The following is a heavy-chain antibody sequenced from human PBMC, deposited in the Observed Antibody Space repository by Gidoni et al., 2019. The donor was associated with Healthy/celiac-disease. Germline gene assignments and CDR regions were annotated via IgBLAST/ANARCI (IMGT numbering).Heavy chain of an antibody. CDR1: GYTFTSYG. D-gene: IGHD3-3*01. CDR3: ARVGVFGVVPTTKYYYYGMDV. V-gene: IGHV1-18*01. CDR2: ISAYNGNT. Sequence: QVPLVQSGAEVQKPGASVTVSCKASGYTFTSYGISWVRKAPGQGLEWMGWISAYNGNTNYAQKLQGRVTMTTDTSTSTAYMELRSLRSDDTAVYYCARVGVFGVVPTTKYYYYGMDVWGQGTTVTVSS. J-gene: IGHJ6*02.